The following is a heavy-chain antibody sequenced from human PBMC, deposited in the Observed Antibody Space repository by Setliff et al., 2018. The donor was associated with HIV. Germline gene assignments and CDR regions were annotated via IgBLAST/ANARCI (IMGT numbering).Heavy chain of an antibody. J-gene: IGHJ4*02. CDR3: ARGGAYGYDYFDY. CDR2: IYSSGIT. V-gene: IGHV4-61*02. CDR1: GGSISSGSYF. Sequence: SETLSLTCTVSGGSISSGSYFWNWIRQPAGKGLEWIGRIYSSGITNYNPSLKSRLTISVDTSKNQFSLKLSSVTAADTAVYYCARGGAYGYDYFDYWGPGILVTVSS. D-gene: IGHD5-12*01.